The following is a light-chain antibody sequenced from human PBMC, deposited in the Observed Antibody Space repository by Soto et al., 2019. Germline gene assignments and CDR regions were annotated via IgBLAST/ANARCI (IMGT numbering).Light chain of an antibody. V-gene: IGKV3-11*01. Sequence: EIVLTQSPATLSLSPGERAILSCRASQSVSSYLACYHQKPGQAPRLLIYDASNRATGIPARFSGSGSGTDFTLTISSLEPENFAVYYCQQRSHWPLMYTFGQGTQLEIK. CDR1: QSVSSY. CDR3: QQRSHWPLMYT. J-gene: IGKJ2*01. CDR2: DAS.